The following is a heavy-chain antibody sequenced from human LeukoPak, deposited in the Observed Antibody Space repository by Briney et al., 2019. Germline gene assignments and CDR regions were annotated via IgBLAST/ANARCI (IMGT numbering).Heavy chain of an antibody. V-gene: IGHV3-53*01. D-gene: IGHD2-8*01. CDR2: IYSGGST. Sequence: GGSLRLSCAASGFTVSSNYMSWVRQAPGKGLEWVSVIYSGGSTYYADSVKGRFTISRDNSKNTLYLQMNSLRAEDTAVYYCARNVLPQIIDYWGQGTLVTVSS. CDR3: ARNVLPQIIDY. CDR1: GFTVSSNY. J-gene: IGHJ4*02.